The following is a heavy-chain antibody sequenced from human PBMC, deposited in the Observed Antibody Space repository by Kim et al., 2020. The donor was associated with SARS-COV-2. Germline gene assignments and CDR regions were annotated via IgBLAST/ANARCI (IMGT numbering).Heavy chain of an antibody. Sequence: GGSLRLSCAASGFTVSDYYMSWIRQAPGKGLEWVSYISSSSSYTNYADSVKGRFTISRDNAKNSLYLQMNSLRAEDTTVYYCARNAICTGYSSGCYWERMDVWGQGTTVTVSS. V-gene: IGHV3-11*06. CDR1: GFTVSDYY. CDR3: ARNAICTGYSSGCYWERMDV. D-gene: IGHD6-19*01. J-gene: IGHJ6*02. CDR2: ISSSSSYT.